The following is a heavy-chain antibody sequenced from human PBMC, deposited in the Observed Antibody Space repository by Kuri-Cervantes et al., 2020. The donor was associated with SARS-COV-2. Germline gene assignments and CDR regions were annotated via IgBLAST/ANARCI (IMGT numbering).Heavy chain of an antibody. CDR2: ISSTGDTI. CDR3: TRWRVGAKT. CDR1: GFTFSSYE. D-gene: IGHD1-26*01. J-gene: IGHJ4*02. V-gene: IGHV3-48*03. Sequence: GESLKISCAASGFTFSSYEMNWVRQTPGKGLEWVSYISSTGDTIYYADSVKGRFAISRDSAKNPLYLQMNSLRAEDTAVYYCTRWRVGAKTWGQGTLVTVSS.